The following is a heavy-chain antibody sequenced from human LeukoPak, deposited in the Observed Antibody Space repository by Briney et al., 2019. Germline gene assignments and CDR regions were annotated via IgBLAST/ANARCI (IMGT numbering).Heavy chain of an antibody. V-gene: IGHV4-61*01. CDR3: AREWITRGSYPRYFDH. D-gene: IGHD1-26*01. J-gene: IGHJ4*02. CDR2: IYYTGST. CDR1: GGSVSSGIYY. Sequence: SETLSLTCAVSGGSVSSGIYYWSWIRQPPGKRLEWIGYIYYTGSTTYNPSLKSRVTMSLDTSKNQFSLKLTSVTAADTAVYYCAREWITRGSYPRYFDHWGQGTLVTVSS.